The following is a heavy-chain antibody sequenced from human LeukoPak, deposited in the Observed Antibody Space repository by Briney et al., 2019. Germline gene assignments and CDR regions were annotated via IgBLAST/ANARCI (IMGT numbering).Heavy chain of an antibody. J-gene: IGHJ6*03. V-gene: IGHV1-18*01. D-gene: IGHD5-18*01. CDR1: GHTFTSYG. Sequence: ASVKVSCKASGHTFTSYGISWVRQAPGQGLEWMGWISAYNGNTNYAQKLQGRVTMTTDTSTSTAYMELRSLRSDDTAVYYCARESGYSYGYWYYYYMDVWGKGTTVTVSS. CDR3: ARESGYSYGYWYYYYMDV. CDR2: ISAYNGNT.